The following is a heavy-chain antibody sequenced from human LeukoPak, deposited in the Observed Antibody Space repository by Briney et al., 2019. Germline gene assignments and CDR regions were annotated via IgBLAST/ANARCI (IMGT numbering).Heavy chain of an antibody. J-gene: IGHJ4*02. D-gene: IGHD3-16*02. V-gene: IGHV4-39*01. CDR3: AGQTGDYVWGSYRPFDY. CDR2: IYYSGST. Sequence: SETLSLTYTVSGGSISSSSYYWGWIRQPPGQGLEWTGSIYYSGSTYYNPSLKSRVTISVDTSKNQFSLKLSSVTAAGTAVYYCAGQTGDYVWGSYRPFDYWGREPWSPSPQ. CDR1: GGSISSSSYY.